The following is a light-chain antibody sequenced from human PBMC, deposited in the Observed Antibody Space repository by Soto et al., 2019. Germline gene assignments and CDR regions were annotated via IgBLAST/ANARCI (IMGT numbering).Light chain of an antibody. CDR2: GNN. CDR3: PVFVSRLGGGV. J-gene: IGLJ2*01. CDR1: SSNIGAGYD. Sequence: QSVLTQPPSVSGAPGQRVTISCTGSSSNIGAGYDVHWYQQLPGTAPKLLIYGNNNRPSGVPDRFPGSKSGTPASLAITGLQAEDGAYYYFPVFVSRLGGGVFGGGTKLTVL. V-gene: IGLV1-40*01.